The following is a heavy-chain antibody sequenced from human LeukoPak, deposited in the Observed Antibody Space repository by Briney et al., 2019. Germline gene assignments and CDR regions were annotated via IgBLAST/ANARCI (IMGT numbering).Heavy chain of an antibody. D-gene: IGHD3-10*01. CDR1: GFTVSSNY. Sequence: PGGSLRLSCAASGFTVSSNYMSWVRQAPGKGLEWGSVIYSGGSTYYAGSVKGRFTISRDNSKNTLYLQMNSLRAEDTAVYYCARDGPTWYTGEKWYGMDVWGQGTTVTVSS. J-gene: IGHJ6*02. CDR3: ARDGPTWYTGEKWYGMDV. V-gene: IGHV3-53*01. CDR2: IYSGGST.